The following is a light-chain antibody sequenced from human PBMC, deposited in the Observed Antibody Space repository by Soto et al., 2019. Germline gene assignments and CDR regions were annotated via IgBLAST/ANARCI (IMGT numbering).Light chain of an antibody. CDR1: QSVNSN. CDR3: QQDNNWPT. CDR2: GAS. V-gene: IGKV3-15*01. J-gene: IGKJ1*01. Sequence: EIVMTQSPATLSVSPGERATLSCRASQSVNSNLAWYQQKPGQAPRLLIYGASTRATGVPARFSGSGSGTEFILTCSSLQSEDFAVYFWQQDNNWPTFGEGTKVEIK.